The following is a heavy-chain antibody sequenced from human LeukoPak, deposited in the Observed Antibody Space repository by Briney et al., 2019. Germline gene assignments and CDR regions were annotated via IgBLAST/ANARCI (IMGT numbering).Heavy chain of an antibody. J-gene: IGHJ4*02. CDR2: IIPIFGTA. D-gene: IGHD2-15*01. V-gene: IGHV1-69*13. Sequence: GASVNVSCKASGDTFSSYAISWMRQAPGQGLEWMGGIIPIFGTANYAQKFQGRVTITADESTSTAYMELSSLRSEDTAVYYCARVGYCSGGSCHHFDYWGQGTLVTVSS. CDR1: GDTFSSYA. CDR3: ARVGYCSGGSCHHFDY.